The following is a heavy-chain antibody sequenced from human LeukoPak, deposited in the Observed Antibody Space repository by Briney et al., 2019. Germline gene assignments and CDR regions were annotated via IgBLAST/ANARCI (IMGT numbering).Heavy chain of an antibody. D-gene: IGHD2-15*01. CDR1: GASISTTTNY. Sequence: SETLSLTCSVSGASISTTTNYWDWIRQPPGKELEWIGTVYYSGSTAYNPSLKSRVTISVDTSKNQFSLRVTSVTAADTAVYYCARRTHDGRSHHYFDYWGQGTLVTVSS. V-gene: IGHV4-39*01. CDR3: ARRTHDGRSHHYFDY. J-gene: IGHJ4*02. CDR2: VYYSGST.